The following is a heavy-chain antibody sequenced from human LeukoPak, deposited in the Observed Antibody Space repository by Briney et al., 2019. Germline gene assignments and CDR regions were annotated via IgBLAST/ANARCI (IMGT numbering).Heavy chain of an antibody. Sequence: PGGSLRLSCAASGFTFTNYAMGWVRQAPGRGLEWVANIKQDGSEKYYVDSVKGRLTISRDNAKNSLYLQMNSLGAEDTAVYYCAKVGLTWYYLDHWGQGTLVTVSS. CDR1: GFTFTNYA. CDR3: AKVGLTWYYLDH. V-gene: IGHV3-7*01. CDR2: IKQDGSEK. D-gene: IGHD1-14*01. J-gene: IGHJ4*02.